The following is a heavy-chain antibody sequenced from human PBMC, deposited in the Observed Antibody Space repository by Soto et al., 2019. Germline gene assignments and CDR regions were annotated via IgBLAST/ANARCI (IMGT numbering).Heavy chain of an antibody. J-gene: IGHJ6*02. D-gene: IGHD6-13*01. CDR2: IYPRDSDI. CDR3: ARHGQQLVHGYYYYYGMDV. CDR1: GDSFTGFW. V-gene: IGHV5-51*01. Sequence: TGESLKISCKVFGDSFTGFWIGWVRHRPGKGLEWVGSIYPRDSDIRYNPSFEGQVTVSADRSTTTAFLQWSSLMASDTAIYYCARHGQQLVHGYYYYYGMDVWGQGTTVTVSS.